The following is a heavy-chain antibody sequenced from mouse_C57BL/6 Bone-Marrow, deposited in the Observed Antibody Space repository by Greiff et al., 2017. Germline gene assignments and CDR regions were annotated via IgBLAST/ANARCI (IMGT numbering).Heavy chain of an antibody. Sequence: EVMLVESGGGLVQPGGSMKLSCAASGFTFSDAWMDWVRQSPEKGLEWVAEIRNKANNHATYYAESVKGRFTISRDDSKSSVYLQMHSLRAEDTGIYYCTSITTVVARGYFDVWGTGTTVTVSS. CDR3: TSITTVVARGYFDV. CDR1: GFTFSDAW. J-gene: IGHJ1*03. D-gene: IGHD1-1*01. CDR2: IRNKANNHAT. V-gene: IGHV6-6*01.